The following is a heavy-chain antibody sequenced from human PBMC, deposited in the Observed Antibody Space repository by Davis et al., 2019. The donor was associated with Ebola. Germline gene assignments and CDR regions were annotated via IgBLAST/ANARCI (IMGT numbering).Heavy chain of an antibody. CDR1: GGSISSSSYY. V-gene: IGHV4-61*05. J-gene: IGHJ4*02. D-gene: IGHD1-26*01. CDR2: IYNSGST. CDR3: ARHDDGGGSYSGRLFDY. Sequence: MPSETLSLTCTVSGGSISSSSYYWGWIRQPPGKGLEWIGYIYNSGSTNYNPSLKSRVTISVDTSKNQFSLKLSSVTAADTAVYYCARHDDGGGSYSGRLFDYWGQGTLVTVSS.